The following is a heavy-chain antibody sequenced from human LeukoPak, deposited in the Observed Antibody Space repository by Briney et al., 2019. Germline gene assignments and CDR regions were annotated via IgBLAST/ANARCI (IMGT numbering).Heavy chain of an antibody. CDR1: GFTFSSFD. J-gene: IGHJ4*02. V-gene: IGHV3-30*02. CDR3: AKVPYIVVLPAAHYLDY. Sequence: PGGSLRLSCAASGFTFSSFDMHWVRQAPGKGLEWVAFIRYDGSNKYYADSVKGRFTISRDNSKNTLYLLMHTLRAEDTAVYYCAKVPYIVVLPAAHYLDYWGQGTLVTVSS. D-gene: IGHD2-2*01. CDR2: IRYDGSNK.